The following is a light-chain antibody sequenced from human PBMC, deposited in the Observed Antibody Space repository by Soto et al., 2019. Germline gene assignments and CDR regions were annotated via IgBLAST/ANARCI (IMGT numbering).Light chain of an antibody. CDR1: SSDVGGYNY. J-gene: IGLJ1*01. CDR3: SSCATSSTLHV. V-gene: IGLV2-14*03. CDR2: DVS. Sequence: QSVLTQPASVSGSPGQSITISCTGASSDVGGYNYVSWYQQQPGKAPKLIIYDVSNRPSGVSDRFSGSKSGNTASLAISGLQNEDEADYFCSSCATSSTLHVFGTGTKLTVL.